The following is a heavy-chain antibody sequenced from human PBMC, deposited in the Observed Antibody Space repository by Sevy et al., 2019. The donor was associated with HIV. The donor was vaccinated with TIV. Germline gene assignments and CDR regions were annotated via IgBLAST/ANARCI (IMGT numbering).Heavy chain of an antibody. CDR2: VYSGGAT. Sequence: GGSLRLSCAVSGFTPTTEFFSWVRQAPGKGLEWVAVVYSGGATYYPDSVEGRFTISRDKSKSTLYLQMKSLRAEDTAVYYCARVGYCRGGTCFSGFYYAMDVWGQGTTVTVSS. CDR3: ARVGYCRGGTCFSGFYYAMDV. V-gene: IGHV3-53*01. J-gene: IGHJ6*02. D-gene: IGHD2-15*01. CDR1: GFTPTTEF.